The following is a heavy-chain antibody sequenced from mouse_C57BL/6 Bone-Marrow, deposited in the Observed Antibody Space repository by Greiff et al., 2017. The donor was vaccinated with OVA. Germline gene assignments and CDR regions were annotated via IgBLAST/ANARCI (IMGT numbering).Heavy chain of an antibody. CDR2: IYPGSGST. CDR1: GYTFTSYW. V-gene: IGHV1-55*01. J-gene: IGHJ4*01. Sequence: QVQLQQPGAELVKPGASVKMSCKASGYTFTSYWITWVKQRPGPGLEWIGDIYPGSGSTNYNEKFKSKATLTVDTSSSTAYMQLSSLTSEDSAVYYCADCLLWVYAMDYWGQGTSVTVSS. CDR3: ADCLLWVYAMDY. D-gene: IGHD2-1*01.